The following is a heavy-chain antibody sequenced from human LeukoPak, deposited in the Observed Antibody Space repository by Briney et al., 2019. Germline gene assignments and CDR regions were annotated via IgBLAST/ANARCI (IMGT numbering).Heavy chain of an antibody. D-gene: IGHD3-3*01. Sequence: ASETLSLTCTVSGGSFSSGGYCWSWLRQDPGKGLEGVGYLYYSGNTYYMPSLKHRVTISVHTSTPQFSLKLSSVTAADTALYYCARGRPQSRFTISLSVDYYYYGMDVWGQGTTVTVSS. CDR1: GGSFSSGGYC. CDR2: LYYSGNT. CDR3: ARGRPQSRFTISLSVDYYYYGMDV. V-gene: IGHV4-31*03. J-gene: IGHJ6*02.